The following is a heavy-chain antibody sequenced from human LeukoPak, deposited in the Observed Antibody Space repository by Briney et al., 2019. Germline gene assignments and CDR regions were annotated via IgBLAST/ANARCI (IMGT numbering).Heavy chain of an antibody. V-gene: IGHV1-2*02. CDR2: INTNSGGT. Sequence: ASVKVSCKASGYTFIVYFMHWVRPAPGQGGEWMGWINTNSGGTNYAQKFQGRVTMTRDTSITTAYMELSRLRSDDTAVYYCARDRMSRLPYWGQGTLVTVSS. J-gene: IGHJ4*02. CDR3: ARDRMSRLPY. CDR1: GYTFIVYF. D-gene: IGHD2-21*02.